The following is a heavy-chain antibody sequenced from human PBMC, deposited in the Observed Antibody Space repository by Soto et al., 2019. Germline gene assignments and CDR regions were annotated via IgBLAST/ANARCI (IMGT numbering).Heavy chain of an antibody. CDR2: INPYNGNT. CDR3: ARVPTDSSGYYKYYFDS. Sequence: ASVKVSCKASGYTFTNYGIIWVRQAPGQGLEWMGCINPYNGNTNYAQKVQGRVTMTTDTSTSTAYMELRSLRSDDTAVYNCARVPTDSSGYYKYYFDSWGHGTQVTVSS. J-gene: IGHJ4*01. D-gene: IGHD3-22*01. V-gene: IGHV1-18*04. CDR1: GYTFTNYG.